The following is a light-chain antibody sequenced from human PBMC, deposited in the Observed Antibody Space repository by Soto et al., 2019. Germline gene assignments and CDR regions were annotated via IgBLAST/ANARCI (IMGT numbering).Light chain of an antibody. CDR1: QSISSW. J-gene: IGKJ1*01. V-gene: IGKV1-5*01. Sequence: DIPVTQSPSTLSASVGDRLTLTFRASQSISSWVAWYQQKPGKPPKLLIYDASSLESGVPSRFSGSGSGTDFSLTITSLQPDDSATYYCQQYHSYYPWTFGQGTKVDIK. CDR2: DAS. CDR3: QQYHSYYPWT.